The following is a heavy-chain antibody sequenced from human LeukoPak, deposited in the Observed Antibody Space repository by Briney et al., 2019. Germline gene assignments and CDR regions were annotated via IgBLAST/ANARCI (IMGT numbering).Heavy chain of an antibody. CDR2: IYPGDSDS. CDR1: GYSLNCYL. V-gene: IGHV5-51*01. D-gene: IGHD1-1*01. CDR3: ARMNWNDVRLFYGMDV. Sequence: GEAPKTSLKCSGYSLNCYLLTLVRQMPGKGLEGMGIIYPGDSDSRHSPSFQGKVNFSADKSISTAYLQWSSLKASDTAMYYCARMNWNDVRLFYGMDVWGQGTTVTASS. J-gene: IGHJ6*01.